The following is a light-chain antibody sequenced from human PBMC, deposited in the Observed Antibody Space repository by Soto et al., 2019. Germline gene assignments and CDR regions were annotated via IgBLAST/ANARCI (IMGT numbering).Light chain of an antibody. CDR2: EVS. Sequence: QSVLTQPASVSGSPGQSITISCTGTNSDIGAYNYVSWYQQHPGKAPKLMIYEVSNRPSGVSNRFSGSKSGNTASLTISGLQAEDEADYYCSSYTTTTTLVIFGGGTKLTVL. CDR1: NSDIGAYNY. CDR3: SSYTTTTTLVI. J-gene: IGLJ2*01. V-gene: IGLV2-14*01.